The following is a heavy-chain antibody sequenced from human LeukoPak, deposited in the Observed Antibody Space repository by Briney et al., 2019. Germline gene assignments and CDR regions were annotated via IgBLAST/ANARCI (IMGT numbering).Heavy chain of an antibody. Sequence: GESLKISCKGSGYSFTSYWIGWVRQMPGKGLEWMGIIYPGDSDTRYSPSFQGQVTISADKSISTAYLQWSSLKASDTAMYYCAGASGWYGSQFRYFDYWGQGTLVTVSS. CDR1: GYSFTSYW. V-gene: IGHV5-51*01. CDR2: IYPGDSDT. D-gene: IGHD6-19*01. J-gene: IGHJ4*02. CDR3: AGASGWYGSQFRYFDY.